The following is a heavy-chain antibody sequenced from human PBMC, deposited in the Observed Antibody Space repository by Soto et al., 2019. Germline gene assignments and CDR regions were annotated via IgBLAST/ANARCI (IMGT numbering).Heavy chain of an antibody. CDR2: TSYDGSNK. D-gene: IGHD5-12*01. CDR3: AKDSGYSGYDVYDYYYGMDV. V-gene: IGHV3-30*18. Sequence: VAVTSYDGSNKYYVDSVKGRFTISSDNSKNTLYLQMNSLRAEDTAVYYCAKDSGYSGYDVYDYYYGMDVWGQGTTVTVSS. J-gene: IGHJ6*02.